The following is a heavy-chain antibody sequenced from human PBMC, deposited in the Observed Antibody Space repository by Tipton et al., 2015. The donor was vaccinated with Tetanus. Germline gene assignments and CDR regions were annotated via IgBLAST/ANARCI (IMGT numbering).Heavy chain of an antibody. CDR2: IYYRGST. V-gene: IGHV4-39*01. CDR3: ARHKTNWFDP. J-gene: IGHJ5*02. CDR1: GGSISSSSYY. Sequence: TLSLTCTVSGGSISSSSYYWGWIRQPPGKGLEWIGSIYYRGSTYYTPSLKSRVTISVDTSKTQFSLKLSSVTAADTAVYYCARHKTNWFDPWGQGTLVTVSS.